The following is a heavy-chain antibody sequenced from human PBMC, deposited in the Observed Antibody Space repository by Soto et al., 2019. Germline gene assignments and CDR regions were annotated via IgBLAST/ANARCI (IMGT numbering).Heavy chain of an antibody. CDR2: MNPNRGNT. CDR1: GYTFTSYD. Sequence: ASVKVSCKASGYTFTSYDINWVRQATGQGLEWMGCMNPNRGNTGYAQKLQGRVTMTRNPSISTAYMELSSLRSEDTAVYYCARVGWKTYYDFWSGYPYGMDVWG. D-gene: IGHD3-3*01. V-gene: IGHV1-8*01. J-gene: IGHJ6*02. CDR3: ARVGWKTYYDFWSGYPYGMDV.